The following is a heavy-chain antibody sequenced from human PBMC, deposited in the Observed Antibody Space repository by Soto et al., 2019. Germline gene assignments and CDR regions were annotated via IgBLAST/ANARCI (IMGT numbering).Heavy chain of an antibody. CDR2: IYYSGST. D-gene: IGHD3-22*01. V-gene: IGHV4-59*01. Sequence: SETLSLTCTVSGGSISPYCWSWIRQTPGKGLEWIAYIYYSGSTNYNPSLKSRVTISVDTSKNQCSLKLSSVTAADTAVYYCARASYYSDSSGYFLDSWGQGTLVTVSS. CDR3: ARASYYSDSSGYFLDS. CDR1: GGSISPYC. J-gene: IGHJ4*02.